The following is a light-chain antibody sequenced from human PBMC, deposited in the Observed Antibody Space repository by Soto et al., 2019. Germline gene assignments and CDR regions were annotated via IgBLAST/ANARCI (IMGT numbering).Light chain of an antibody. V-gene: IGLV2-14*01. J-gene: IGLJ1*01. CDR3: SSDTSSSTLV. Sequence: QSALTQPASVSGSPGQSITISCTGTSSDVGGYNYVSWYQQHPGKAPKLMIYDVSKRPSGVSNCFSGSKCGNTASLTIAGLPAEDEADYYCSSDTSSSTLVFGTGTKVTVL. CDR2: DVS. CDR1: SSDVGGYNY.